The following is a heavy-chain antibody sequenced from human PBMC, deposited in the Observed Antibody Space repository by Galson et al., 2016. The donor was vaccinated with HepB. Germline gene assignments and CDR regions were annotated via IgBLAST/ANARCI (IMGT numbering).Heavy chain of an antibody. V-gene: IGHV3-74*01. CDR2: LKSDGRGT. CDR1: GFTFSSHW. J-gene: IGHJ5*02. D-gene: IGHD3-10*01. CDR3: AKSLYGSGTYSVS. Sequence: SLRLSCAASGFTFSSHWMHWVRQAPGKGLVCVSRLKSDGRGTFYADSVKGRFTISRDNAKNTLYLQMNSLRADDTAVYFCAKSLYGSGTYSVSWGQGTLVTVSS.